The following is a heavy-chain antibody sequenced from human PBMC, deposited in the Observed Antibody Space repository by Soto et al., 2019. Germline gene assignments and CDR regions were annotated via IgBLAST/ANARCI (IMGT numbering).Heavy chain of an antibody. D-gene: IGHD3-10*01. Sequence: SETLSLTCTVSGGSISSSSYYWGWIRQPPGKGLEWIGSIYYSGSTYYNPSLKSRVTISVDTSKNQFSLKLSSVTAADTAVYYCARPHYYGRIAKGPYMDVWGKGTTVTVSS. CDR3: ARPHYYGRIAKGPYMDV. J-gene: IGHJ6*03. CDR2: IYYSGST. V-gene: IGHV4-39*01. CDR1: GGSISSSSYY.